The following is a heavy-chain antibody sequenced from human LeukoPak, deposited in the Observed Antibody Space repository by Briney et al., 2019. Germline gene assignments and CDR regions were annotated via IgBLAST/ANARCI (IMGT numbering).Heavy chain of an antibody. J-gene: IGHJ4*02. Sequence: PSETLSLTCAVYGGSFSGYYWSWIRQPPGKGLEWIGEINHSGSTNYNPSLKSRVTISVDTSKNQFSLKLSSVTAADTAVYYCAIFNRDTATVYSDYWGQGTLVTVSS. D-gene: IGHD5-18*01. V-gene: IGHV4-34*01. CDR3: AIFNRDTATVYSDY. CDR1: GGSFSGYY. CDR2: INHSGST.